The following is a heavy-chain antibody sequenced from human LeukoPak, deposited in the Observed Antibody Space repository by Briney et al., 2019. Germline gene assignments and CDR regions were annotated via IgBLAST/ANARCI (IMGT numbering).Heavy chain of an antibody. D-gene: IGHD1-20*01. CDR3: LRDLNWSLDQ. CDR1: GFTFSNYM. J-gene: IGHJ4*02. Sequence: PGESLRLSCAASGFTFSNYMMHWVRQAPRKGLVWVSRIKSDGITITYADSVKGRFTISRDNAKNTLYLQMNSLRAEDTAVYYCLRDLNWSLDQWGQGTLVTVSS. CDR2: IKSDGITI. V-gene: IGHV3-74*01.